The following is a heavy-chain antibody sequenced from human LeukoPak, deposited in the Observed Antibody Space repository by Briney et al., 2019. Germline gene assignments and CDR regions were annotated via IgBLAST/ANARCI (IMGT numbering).Heavy chain of an antibody. CDR3: ARDVLYDSSGYYSDY. V-gene: IGHV3-20*04. J-gene: IGHJ4*02. CDR1: GFTFSSYE. Sequence: PGGSLRLSCAASGFTFSSYEMNWVRQAPGKGLEWVAGINWNGGSTGYADSVKGRFTISRDNAKNSLYLLMNSLRAEDTALYYCARDVLYDSSGYYSDYWGQGTLVTVSS. D-gene: IGHD3-22*01. CDR2: INWNGGST.